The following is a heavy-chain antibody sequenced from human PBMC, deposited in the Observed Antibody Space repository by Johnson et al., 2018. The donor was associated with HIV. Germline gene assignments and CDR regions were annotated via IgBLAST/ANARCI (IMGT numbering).Heavy chain of an antibody. CDR3: ARAPAWLRGFDI. CDR1: GFTFSSSW. J-gene: IGHJ3*02. Sequence: VQLVESGGGLVQPGGSLRLSCAASGFTFSSSWMHWVRQAPGKGLVWVSRINSDGSSKSYADSVKGRFTISSYGAKNTLYLQMTGLTVGDTALYYCARAPAWLRGFDIWGQGTMVTVSS. V-gene: IGHV3-74*01. D-gene: IGHD5-24*01. CDR2: INSDGSSK.